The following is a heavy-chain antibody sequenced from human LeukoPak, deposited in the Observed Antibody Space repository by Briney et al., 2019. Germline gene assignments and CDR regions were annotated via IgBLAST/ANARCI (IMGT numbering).Heavy chain of an antibody. CDR3: ARLVAAAGTDYYYYGMDV. V-gene: IGHV4-4*07. CDR2: IYTSGST. CDR1: GGSISSYY. J-gene: IGHJ6*02. Sequence: PSETLSPTCTVSGGSISSYYWSWIRQPAGKGLEWIGRIYTSGSTNYNPSLKSRVTMSVDTSKNQFSLKLSSVTAADTAVYYCARLVAAAGTDYYYYGMDVWGQGTTVTVSS. D-gene: IGHD6-13*01.